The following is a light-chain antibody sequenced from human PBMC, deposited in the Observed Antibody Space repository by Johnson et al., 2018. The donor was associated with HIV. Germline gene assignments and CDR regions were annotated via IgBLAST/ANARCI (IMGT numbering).Light chain of an antibody. Sequence: QSVLTQPPSVSAAPGQKVTISCSGSSSNIGKNYVSWYQHLPGTAPKLLIYDNNKRPSGIPDRFSGSKSGTSATLGIPGLPTGDEADYYCGTWDNSLSTGGVFGTGTKVTVL. CDR2: DNN. CDR3: GTWDNSLSTGGV. V-gene: IGLV1-51*01. CDR1: SSNIGKNY. J-gene: IGLJ1*01.